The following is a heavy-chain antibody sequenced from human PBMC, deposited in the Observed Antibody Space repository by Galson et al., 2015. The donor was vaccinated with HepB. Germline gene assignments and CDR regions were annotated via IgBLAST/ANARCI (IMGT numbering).Heavy chain of an antibody. CDR2: ISYDGSNK. Sequence: SLRLSCAASGFTFSSYAMHWVRQAPGKGLEWVAVISYDGSNKYYADSVKGRFTISRDNSKNTLYLQMNSLRAEDTAVYYCARGGLWFGELSPDAFDIWGQGTMVTVSS. V-gene: IGHV3-30*04. CDR1: GFTFSSYA. D-gene: IGHD3-10*01. J-gene: IGHJ3*02. CDR3: ARGGLWFGELSPDAFDI.